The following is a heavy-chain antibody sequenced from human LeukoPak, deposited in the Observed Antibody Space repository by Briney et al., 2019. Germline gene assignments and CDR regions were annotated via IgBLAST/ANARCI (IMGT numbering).Heavy chain of an antibody. CDR1: GFTFSSYE. CDR3: ASRGTVAPGGVY. D-gene: IGHD6-19*01. V-gene: IGHV3-48*03. CDR2: ISLSGDTM. Sequence: GGSLRLSCAASGFTFSSYEMNWVRQGPGKGLEWVSYISLSGDTMLYADSVKGRFTISRDNPKNSLYLQMNSLRAEDTAVYYCASRGTVAPGGVYWGLGTLVTVSS. J-gene: IGHJ4*02.